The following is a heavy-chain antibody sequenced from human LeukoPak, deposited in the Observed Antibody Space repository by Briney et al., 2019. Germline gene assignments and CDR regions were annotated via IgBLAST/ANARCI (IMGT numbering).Heavy chain of an antibody. CDR3: ARVGGSILGGPARYYYDSSGYYDY. Sequence: PSETLSLTCTVSGGSISSYYWGWIRQPAGKGLEWIGRIYTSGSTNYNPSLKSRVTMSVDTSKNQFSLKLSSVTAADTAVYYCARVGGSILGGPARYYYDSSGYYDYWGQGTLVTVSS. V-gene: IGHV4-4*07. CDR1: GGSISSYY. D-gene: IGHD3-22*01. CDR2: IYTSGST. J-gene: IGHJ4*02.